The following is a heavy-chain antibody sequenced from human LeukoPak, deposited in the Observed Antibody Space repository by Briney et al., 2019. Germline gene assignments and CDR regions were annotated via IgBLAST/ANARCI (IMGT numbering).Heavy chain of an antibody. J-gene: IGHJ4*02. CDR1: GFTFSTYG. V-gene: IGHV3-23*01. CDR3: AKASVWTMVRVVSYFDD. CDR2: SSGSGDNT. D-gene: IGHD3-10*01. Sequence: GGSLRLSCAASGFTFSTYGMTWVRQAPGKGLEWVSGSSGSGDNTWYADSVKGRFTISRDNSKKTLYLQMHSLRAEDTAVYYCAKASVWTMVRVVSYFDDWGQGIQVTVSS.